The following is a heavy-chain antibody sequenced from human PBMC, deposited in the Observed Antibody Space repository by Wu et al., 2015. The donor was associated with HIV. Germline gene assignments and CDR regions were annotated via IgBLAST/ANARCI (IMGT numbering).Heavy chain of an antibody. CDR3: ATTHVDTTMVTPDYYYGMDV. Sequence: QVQLVQSGAEVKKPGSSVKVSCKASGGTFSSYAISWVRQAPGQGLEWMGGIIPIFGAANYAQQFQGRLTITTDKSTSTAYMELSRLRSEDTAVYYCATTHVDTTMVTPDYYYGMDVWGQGTTVTVSS. CDR1: GGTFSSYA. J-gene: IGHJ6*02. CDR2: IIPIFGAA. D-gene: IGHD5-18*01. V-gene: IGHV1-69*05.